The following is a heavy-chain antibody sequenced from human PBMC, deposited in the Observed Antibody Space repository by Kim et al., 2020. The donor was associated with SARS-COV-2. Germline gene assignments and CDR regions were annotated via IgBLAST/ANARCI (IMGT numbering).Heavy chain of an antibody. CDR2: TYYRSKWYN. J-gene: IGHJ5*02. D-gene: IGHD6-13*01. CDR3: ARVLQSGSSWLGPWRWFDP. CDR1: GDSVSSNDAA. Sequence: SQTLSLTCAISGDSVSSNDAAWNWIRQSPSRGLEWLGRTYYRSKWYNDYAVSVKSRITINPDTSKNQFSLQLNSVTPEDTAVYYCARVLQSGSSWLGPWRWFDPWGQGTLVTVSS. V-gene: IGHV6-1*01.